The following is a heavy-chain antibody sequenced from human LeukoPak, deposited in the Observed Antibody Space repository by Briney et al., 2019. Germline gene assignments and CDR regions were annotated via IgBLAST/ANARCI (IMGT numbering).Heavy chain of an antibody. V-gene: IGHV3-33*01. Sequence: GRSLRLSCAASGFTFSGYGMHWVRQTPGEGLEWVAFVWYDGSNKYYADSVKGRFTISRDNSKNTLYLQMNSLRAEDTAVYYCAGDGGSGTPRVYFDYWGQGTLVTVSS. D-gene: IGHD3-10*01. CDR3: AGDGGSGTPRVYFDY. J-gene: IGHJ4*02. CDR1: GFTFSGYG. CDR2: VWYDGSNK.